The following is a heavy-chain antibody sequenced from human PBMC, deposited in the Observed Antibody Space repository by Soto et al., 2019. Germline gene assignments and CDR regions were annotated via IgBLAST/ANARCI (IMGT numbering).Heavy chain of an antibody. Sequence: ASVKVSCKASGYTFTSYYMHWVRQAPGQGLEWMGIINPSGGSTSCAQKFQGRVTMTRDTPTSTVYMELSSLRSEDTAVYYCARALRITMIVVARGPYYYGMDVWGQGTTVTVSS. CDR2: INPSGGST. CDR1: GYTFTSYY. CDR3: ARALRITMIVVARGPYYYGMDV. V-gene: IGHV1-46*01. J-gene: IGHJ6*02. D-gene: IGHD3-22*01.